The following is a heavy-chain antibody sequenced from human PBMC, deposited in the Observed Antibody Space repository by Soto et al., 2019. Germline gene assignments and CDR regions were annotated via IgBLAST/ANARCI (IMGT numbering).Heavy chain of an antibody. CDR3: AKEGGLSGSYYISSAYYFDY. CDR2: IAYDGSNT. V-gene: IGHV3-30*18. J-gene: IGHJ4*02. D-gene: IGHD1-26*01. CDR1: GFTFSSYG. Sequence: QVQLVESGGGVVQPGRSLRLSCVASGFTFSSYGMHWVRQAPDKGLEWVAIIAYDGSNTYYADSVKGRFTISRDNSKNTLYLEMNSVRAQDTSVYYCAKEGGLSGSYYISSAYYFDYWGQGTLVTVSS.